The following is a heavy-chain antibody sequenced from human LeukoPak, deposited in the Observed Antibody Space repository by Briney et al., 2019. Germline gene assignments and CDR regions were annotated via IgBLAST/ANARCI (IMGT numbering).Heavy chain of an antibody. V-gene: IGHV6-1*01. J-gene: IGHJ4*02. CDR2: TYYMSKWYN. CDR3: ARSSGGWIDH. Sequence: HSQTLSLTCAISGDSVYLNSAAWNWIRQSPLRGLEWLGRTYYMSKWYNGYAVSVKNRIIINPDTSKNQFSPQRNAVSPEDTAVYYCARSSGGWIDHWGQGTLVTVSS. D-gene: IGHD6-19*01. CDR1: GDSVYLNSAA.